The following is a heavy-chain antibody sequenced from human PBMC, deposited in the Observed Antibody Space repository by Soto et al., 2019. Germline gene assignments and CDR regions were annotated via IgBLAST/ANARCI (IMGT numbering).Heavy chain of an antibody. CDR2: INPSGGRT. CDR3: ARVPNPAAIPGYNWKQAPY. CDR1: GYTFTSYY. J-gene: IGHJ4*02. Sequence: GASVKVSCKASGYTFTSYYMHWVRQAPGQGLEWKGIINPSGGRTSYAQKFQGRVTMTRDTSTSTVYMELSSLRSEDTAVYYFARVPNPAAIPGYNWKQAPYWGQGTLVTFSS. D-gene: IGHD2-2*02. V-gene: IGHV1-46*01.